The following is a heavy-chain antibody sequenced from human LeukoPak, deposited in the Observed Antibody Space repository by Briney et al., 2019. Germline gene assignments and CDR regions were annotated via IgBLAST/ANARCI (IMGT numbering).Heavy chain of an antibody. CDR3: AREDLVLHYFDY. CDR1: GFSIRSNY. J-gene: IGHJ4*02. V-gene: IGHV3-53*01. CDR2: VYASGNT. Sequence: GESLKISCAASGFSIRSNYMSWVRQAPGEGLEWVSIVYASGNTYYSDSVKGRFTISRDNSKNTLYLQMNSLRAEDTAVYYCAREDLVLHYFDYWGQGTLVTVSS. D-gene: IGHD6-6*01.